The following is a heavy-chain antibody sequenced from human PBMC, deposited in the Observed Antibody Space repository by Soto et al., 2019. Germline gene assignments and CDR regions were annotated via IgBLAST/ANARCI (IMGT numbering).Heavy chain of an antibody. J-gene: IGHJ4*02. V-gene: IGHV3-30*18. CDR3: AKDLWAQQWLTTRSPFQD. CDR2: MSYDGTSQ. Sequence: QVQLVESGGGVVQPGRSLRLSCVASGFPFSAYGMHWVRQAPGKGLEWVAVMSYDGTSQYYADSVKGRFTVSRDNSKNTLYLQMNSLRPEDTALYYCAKDLWAQQWLTTRSPFQDWGQGTLVTVSS. D-gene: IGHD6-19*01. CDR1: GFPFSAYG.